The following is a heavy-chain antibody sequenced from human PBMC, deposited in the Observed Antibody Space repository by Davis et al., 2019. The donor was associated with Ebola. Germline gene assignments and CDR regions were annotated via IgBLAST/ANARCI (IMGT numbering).Heavy chain of an antibody. J-gene: IGHJ4*02. D-gene: IGHD6-19*01. Sequence: SETLSLTCAVYGGSFSGYYWSWIRQPPGKGLEWIGEINHSGSTNYNPSLKSRVTISVDTSKNQFSLKLSSVTAADTAVYYCARGRPGYSSGWYRYYFDYWGQGTLVTVSS. CDR1: GGSFSGYY. CDR3: ARGRPGYSSGWYRYYFDY. CDR2: INHSGST. V-gene: IGHV4-34*01.